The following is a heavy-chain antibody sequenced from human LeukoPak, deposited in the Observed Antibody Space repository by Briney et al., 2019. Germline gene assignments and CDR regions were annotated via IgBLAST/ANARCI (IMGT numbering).Heavy chain of an antibody. D-gene: IGHD6-13*01. CDR3: ARLRQLVSKGDYYYYYMDV. V-gene: IGHV1-18*01. CDR1: GGTFSSYA. J-gene: IGHJ6*03. CDR2: ISAYNGNT. Sequence: ASVKVSCKASGGTFSSYAITWVRQAPGQGLEWMGWISAYNGNTNYAPNLQGRVTMTTDTSTSTAYMELSSLRSEDTAVYYCARLRQLVSKGDYYYYYMDVWGKGTTVTISS.